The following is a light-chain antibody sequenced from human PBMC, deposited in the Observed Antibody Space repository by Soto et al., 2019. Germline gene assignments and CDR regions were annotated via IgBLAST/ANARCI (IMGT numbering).Light chain of an antibody. Sequence: EIVLAQSPGTLSLSPGERATLSCRASQSVTSTYLAWYQQRPGQAPRLLLYATSSRAIGVPDRFSGSGSGTDFTITISRLEPEDFATYYCQHYGRSPMFGQGTKVEIK. V-gene: IGKV3-20*01. CDR3: QHYGRSPM. CDR2: ATS. CDR1: QSVTSTY. J-gene: IGKJ1*01.